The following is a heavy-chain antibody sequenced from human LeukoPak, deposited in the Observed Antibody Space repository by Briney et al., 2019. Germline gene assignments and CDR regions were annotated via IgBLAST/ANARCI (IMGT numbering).Heavy chain of an antibody. D-gene: IGHD5-12*01. J-gene: IGHJ4*02. CDR3: ASALSMVATRGY. CDR2: ISSSGSTI. CDR1: GFTFSSYE. Sequence: GGSLRLSCAASGFTFSSYEMNWVRQAPGKGLEWASYISSSGSTIYYADSVKGRFTISRDNAKNSLYLQMNSLRAEDTAVYYCASALSMVATRGYWGQGTLVTVSS. V-gene: IGHV3-48*03.